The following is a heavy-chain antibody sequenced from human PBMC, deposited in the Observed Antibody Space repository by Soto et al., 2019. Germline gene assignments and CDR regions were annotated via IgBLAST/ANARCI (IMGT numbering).Heavy chain of an antibody. D-gene: IGHD3-3*01. V-gene: IGHV3-23*01. CDR2: ISGSGGST. CDR1: GFTFSSYA. Sequence: LRLSCAASGFTFSSYAMSWVRQAPGKGLEWVSAISGSGGSTYYADSVKGRFTISRDNSKNTLYLQMNSLRAEDTAVYYCAKLGPYYDFCSGYLYFDYWGQGTLVTVSS. CDR3: AKLGPYYDFCSGYLYFDY. J-gene: IGHJ4*02.